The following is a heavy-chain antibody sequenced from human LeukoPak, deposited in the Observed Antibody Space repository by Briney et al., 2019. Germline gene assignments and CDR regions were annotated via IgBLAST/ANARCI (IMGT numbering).Heavy chain of an antibody. CDR3: ARAQGQSRCGYGAAYYYYMGV. CDR2: IKPISGVT. V-gene: IGHV1-2*02. Sequence: ASVRVSCKASGYTLTDYNMHWGRHTPRQGVERIGWIKPISGVTNYAQKFQGRVTKTRHTSIRTAYMELSRLRSDDTAVYYCARAQGQSRCGYGAAYYYYMGVWGKGTTVTVSS. J-gene: IGHJ6*03. CDR1: GYTLTDYN. D-gene: IGHD3-22*01.